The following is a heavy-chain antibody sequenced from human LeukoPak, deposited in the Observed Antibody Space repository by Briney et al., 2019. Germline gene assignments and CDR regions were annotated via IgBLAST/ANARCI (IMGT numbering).Heavy chain of an antibody. CDR2: IRSKANSYAT. CDR1: GFTFSGSA. Sequence: GGSLRLSCAASGFTFSGSAMHWVRQASGKGLEWVGRIRSKANSYATAYAASVKGRFTISRDDSKNTAYLQMNSLKTEDTAVYYCTRWAPQYYYDSSGYGWFDPWGQGTLVTVSS. V-gene: IGHV3-73*01. CDR3: TRWAPQYYYDSSGYGWFDP. D-gene: IGHD3-22*01. J-gene: IGHJ5*02.